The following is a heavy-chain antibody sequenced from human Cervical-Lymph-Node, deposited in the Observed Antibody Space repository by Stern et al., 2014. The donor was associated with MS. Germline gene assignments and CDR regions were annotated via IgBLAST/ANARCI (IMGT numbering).Heavy chain of an antibody. CDR1: GFTFFSYT. CDR3: ARDNLVRKYDGDDWFYYGMDV. Sequence: EDQLVESGGGLVKPGGSLRLSCAASGFTFFSYTMNWVRQAPGKGLEWVSSVTSTGRYIYYADSVKGRFTISRDNAKNSVYLQMNSLRAEDTAVYYCARDNLVRKYDGDDWFYYGMDVWGQGTTVTVSS. J-gene: IGHJ6*02. CDR2: VTSTGRYI. D-gene: IGHD5-12*01. V-gene: IGHV3-21*01.